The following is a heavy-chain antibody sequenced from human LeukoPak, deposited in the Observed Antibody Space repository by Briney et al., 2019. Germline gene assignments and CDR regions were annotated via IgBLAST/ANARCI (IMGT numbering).Heavy chain of an antibody. CDR2: FDPEDGET. CDR1: GYTLTELS. CDR3: ARPATPKYYDFWSGYLDY. J-gene: IGHJ4*02. Sequence: ASAKVSCKVSGYTLTELSMHWVRQAPGKGLEWMGGFDPEDGETIYAQKFQGRVTMTEDTSTDTAYMELSSLRSEDTAVYYCARPATPKYYDFWSGYLDYWGQGTLVTVSS. V-gene: IGHV1-24*01. D-gene: IGHD3-3*01.